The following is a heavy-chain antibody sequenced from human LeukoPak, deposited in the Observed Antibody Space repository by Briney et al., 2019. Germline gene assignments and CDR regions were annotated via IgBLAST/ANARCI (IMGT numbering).Heavy chain of an antibody. CDR1: GGSISNYY. CDR2: IYYSGST. J-gene: IGHJ4*02. D-gene: IGHD6-13*01. V-gene: IGHV4-59*01. CDR3: ARGHSSTWYSFDF. Sequence: SETLSLTCTVSGGSISNYYWSWIRQPPGKGLNWIGYIYYSGSTNYNPSLKSRVTISVDTSKNQFSLNLSSVTAADTAVYYCARGHSSTWYSFDFWGQGTLVTVSS.